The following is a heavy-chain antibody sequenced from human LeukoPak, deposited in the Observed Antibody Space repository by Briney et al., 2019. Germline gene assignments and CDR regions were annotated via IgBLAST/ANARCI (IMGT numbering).Heavy chain of an antibody. J-gene: IGHJ4*02. V-gene: IGHV3-23*01. D-gene: IGHD3-10*01. CDR3: AERYYYDSGSFDY. CDR1: GFTFSSYA. Sequence: GGSLRLSCAASGFTFSSYAMNWARQAPGKGLEWVSAITNSGGSTYYADSVEGRFTTSRDNSKSTLYLQMNSLTAEDTAVYYCAERYYYDSGSFDYWGQGTLVTVSS. CDR2: ITNSGGST.